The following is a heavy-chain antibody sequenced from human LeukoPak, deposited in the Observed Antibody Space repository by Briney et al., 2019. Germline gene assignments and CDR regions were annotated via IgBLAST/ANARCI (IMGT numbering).Heavy chain of an antibody. CDR3: AKDRYCSSTSCYAGFDY. CDR2: ISGSGGST. Sequence: GGSLRLSCAASGFTFSNVWMNWVRQAPGKGLECVSAISGSGGSTYYADSVKGRFTISRDNSKNTLYLQMNSLRAEDTAVYYCAKDRYCSSTSCYAGFDYWGQGTLVTVSS. J-gene: IGHJ4*02. V-gene: IGHV3-23*01. D-gene: IGHD2-2*01. CDR1: GFTFSNVW.